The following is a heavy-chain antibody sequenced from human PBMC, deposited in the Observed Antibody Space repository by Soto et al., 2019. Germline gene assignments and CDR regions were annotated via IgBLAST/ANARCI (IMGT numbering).Heavy chain of an antibody. CDR3: RTQWLD. J-gene: IGHJ4*02. V-gene: IGHV3-15*01. CDR2: IKRKTDGGTA. CDR1: GITFSNVW. Sequence: EVQLVESGGGLVKPGGSLRLSCAASGITFSNVWMSWVRQAPGKGLEWLGRIKRKTDGGTADYAAPVKGRFTISRDDSKNTLYPQMSNLKTEDTAVYYCRTQWLDWGQGTLVTVSS. D-gene: IGHD6-19*01.